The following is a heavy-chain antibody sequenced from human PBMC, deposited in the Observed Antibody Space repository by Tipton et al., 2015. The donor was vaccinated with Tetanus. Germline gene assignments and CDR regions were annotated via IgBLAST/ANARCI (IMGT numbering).Heavy chain of an antibody. CDR3: ASSGLHPSYYGMDV. CDR1: GGSFSGYY. V-gene: IGHV4-34*01. J-gene: IGHJ6*02. Sequence: TLSLTCAVYGGSFSGYYWSWIRQPPGKGLEWIGEINHSGSTNYNPSLKSRVTISVDTSKNQFSLKLSSVTAADTAVYYCASSGLHPSYYGMDVWGQGTTVTVSS. D-gene: IGHD4-11*01. CDR2: INHSGST.